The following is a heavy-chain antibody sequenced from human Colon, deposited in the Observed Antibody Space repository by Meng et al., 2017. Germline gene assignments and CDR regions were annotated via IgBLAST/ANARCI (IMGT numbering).Heavy chain of an antibody. CDR1: GDSVSSNTAA. J-gene: IGHJ4*02. CDR2: TYYRSKWYN. V-gene: IGHV6-1*01. Sequence: QVQLLRSGPGLVTPSQTLPPYWSISGDSVSSNTAAWNWIRQSPSRGLEWLGRTYYRSKWYNEYAVSVKSRMTFNADTSKNQVSLQVNSVTPEDTAMYYCARDHGYSYGLPLDYWGQGILVTVSS. CDR3: ARDHGYSYGLPLDY. D-gene: IGHD5-18*01.